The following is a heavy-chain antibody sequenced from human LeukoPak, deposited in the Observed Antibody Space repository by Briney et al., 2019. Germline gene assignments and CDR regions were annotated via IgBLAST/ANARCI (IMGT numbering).Heavy chain of an antibody. D-gene: IGHD6-13*01. CDR1: GFTFDDYA. CDR2: ISWNSGSR. CDR3: AKRGAAAGTGDAFDI. J-gene: IGHJ3*02. V-gene: IGHV3-9*01. Sequence: PGGSLRLSCAASGFTFDDYAMLWVRHAPGKGLEWVSGISWNSGSRDYAASVKGRFTISRDNAKNSLYLQMNSLRAEDTALYYCAKRGAAAGTGDAFDIWGQGTMVTVSS.